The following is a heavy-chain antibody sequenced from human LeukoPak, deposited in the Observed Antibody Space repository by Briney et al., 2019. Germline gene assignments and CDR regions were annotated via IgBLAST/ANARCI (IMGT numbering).Heavy chain of an antibody. CDR1: GGSISSSNW. Sequence: SETLSLTCAVSGGSISSSNWWSWVRQPPGKGLEWIGEIYHSGSTNYNPSLKSRVTISVDTSKNQFSLKLSSVTAADTAVYYCARYAPSDYYDTKPFDYWGQGTLVTVSS. V-gene: IGHV4-4*02. D-gene: IGHD3-22*01. J-gene: IGHJ4*02. CDR3: ARYAPSDYYDTKPFDY. CDR2: IYHSGST.